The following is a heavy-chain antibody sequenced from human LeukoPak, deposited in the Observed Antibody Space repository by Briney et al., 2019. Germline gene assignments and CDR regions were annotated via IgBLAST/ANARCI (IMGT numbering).Heavy chain of an antibody. CDR2: INHSGST. Sequence: PSETLSLTCAVYGGSFSGYYWSWIRQPPGKGLEWIGEINHSGSTNYNPSLKSRVTISVDTSKNQFSLKLSSVTAADTAVYYCARHICVTGSCPDNFDYWGQGTLVTVSS. D-gene: IGHD2-15*01. J-gene: IGHJ4*02. CDR3: ARHICVTGSCPDNFDY. CDR1: GGSFSGYY. V-gene: IGHV4-34*01.